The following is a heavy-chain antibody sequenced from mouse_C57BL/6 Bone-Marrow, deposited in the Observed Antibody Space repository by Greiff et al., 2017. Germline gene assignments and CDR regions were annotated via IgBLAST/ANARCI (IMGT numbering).Heavy chain of an antibody. D-gene: IGHD2-2*01. V-gene: IGHV3-6*01. J-gene: IGHJ2*01. CDR1: GYSITSGYY. CDR2: ISYDGSN. CDR3: ARGRGLREDYIDY. Sequence: VQLQESGPGLVKPSQSLSLTCSVTGYSITSGYYWNWIRQFPGNKLEWMGYISYDGSNNYNPSLKNRISITRDTSKNQFFLKLNSVTTEDTATXCCARGRGLREDYIDYWGQGTTLTVSS.